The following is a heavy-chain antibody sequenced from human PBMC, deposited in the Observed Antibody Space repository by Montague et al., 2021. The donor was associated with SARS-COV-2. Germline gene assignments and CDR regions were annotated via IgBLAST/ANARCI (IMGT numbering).Heavy chain of an antibody. J-gene: IGHJ3*02. D-gene: IGHD3-10*01. CDR3: AQSLLWFGELNAFDI. CDR1: GFSLSTSGMC. V-gene: IGHV2-70*01. Sequence: PALVKPTQTLTLTCTFSGFSLSTSGMCVSWIRQPPGKALEWLALIDWDDDKYYSTSLKTRLTISKDTSKNQVVLTMTNMDPVDTATYYCAQSLLWFGELNAFDIWGQGTMVTVSS. CDR2: IDWDDDK.